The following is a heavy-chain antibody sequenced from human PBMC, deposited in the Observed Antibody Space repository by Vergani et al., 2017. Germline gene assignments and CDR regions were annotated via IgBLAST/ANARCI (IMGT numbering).Heavy chain of an antibody. Sequence: EVQLVESGGGLVQPGRSLRLSCAASGFTFDYYAMHWVRQAPGKGLEWVSGISWNSGSIGYADSVKGRFPISRDNAKNSLYLQMNSLRAEDTALYYCAKDINRDTIFGVVSEDYMDVWGKGTTVTVSS. CDR2: ISWNSGSI. V-gene: IGHV3-9*01. CDR1: GFTFDYYA. J-gene: IGHJ6*03. CDR3: AKDINRDTIFGVVSEDYMDV. D-gene: IGHD3-3*01.